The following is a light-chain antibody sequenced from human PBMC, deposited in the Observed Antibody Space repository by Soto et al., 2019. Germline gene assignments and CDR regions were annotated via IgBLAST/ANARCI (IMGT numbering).Light chain of an antibody. V-gene: IGLV2-14*03. J-gene: IGLJ2*01. Sequence: QSALTQPASVSGSPGQSITISCTGTSSDVGGYNYVSWYQQHPGKAPKLMIYDISNRPSGVSNRFSGSKSGKTASLTISGLQAEDEAEYYCSSYTRSSTVIFGGGNKMTVL. CDR1: SSDVGGYNY. CDR3: SSYTRSSTVI. CDR2: DIS.